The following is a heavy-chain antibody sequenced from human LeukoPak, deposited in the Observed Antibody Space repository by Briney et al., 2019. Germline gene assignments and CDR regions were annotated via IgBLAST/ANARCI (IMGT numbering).Heavy chain of an antibody. Sequence: SETLSLTCTVSGGSINNYYWSWIRQPPGKGLEWIGYIDHRGNTNYNPSLKSRVTMSVDTSKNQFSLKLSSVTAADTAVYYCARHGTLDYWGPGTLVTVSS. CDR2: IDHRGNT. CDR1: GGSINNYY. CDR3: ARHGTLDY. J-gene: IGHJ4*02. D-gene: IGHD1-26*01. V-gene: IGHV4-59*08.